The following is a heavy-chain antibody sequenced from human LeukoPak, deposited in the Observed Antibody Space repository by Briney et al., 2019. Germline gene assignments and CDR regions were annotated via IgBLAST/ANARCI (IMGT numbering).Heavy chain of an antibody. CDR2: INPNSGGT. CDR1: GYTFTGYY. Sequence: GASVKVSCKASGYTFTGYYMHWVRQAPGQGLEWMGWINPNSGGTNYAQKFQGRVTMTRDTSISTAYMELRSLRSDGTAVYYCARDGISGSYYEFTDYWGQGTLVTVSS. J-gene: IGHJ4*02. CDR3: ARDGISGSYYEFTDY. D-gene: IGHD1-26*01. V-gene: IGHV1-2*02.